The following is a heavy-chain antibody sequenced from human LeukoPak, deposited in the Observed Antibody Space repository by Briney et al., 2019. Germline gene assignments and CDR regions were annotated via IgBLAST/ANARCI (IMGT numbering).Heavy chain of an antibody. CDR3: ARDGYNPIDY. V-gene: IGHV4-39*02. J-gene: IGHJ4*02. D-gene: IGHD5-24*01. CDR2: IYYSGST. CDR1: GGSISSRSYS. Sequence: SETLSLTCTVYGGSISSRSYSWGWIRQPPGKGLEWIGNIYYSGSTYYNPSIKSRVTISVDTSKNQFSLKLSSVTAADTAVYYCARDGYNPIDYWGQGTLVTVSS.